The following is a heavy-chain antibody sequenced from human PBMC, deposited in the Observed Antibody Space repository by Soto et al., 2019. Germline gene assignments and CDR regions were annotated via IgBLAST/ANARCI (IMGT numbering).Heavy chain of an antibody. CDR1: GFNFGNYS. Sequence: EVRLLESWGGLVQPGGSLRLSCEASGFNFGNYSMTWVRQGPGRGLEWVSALSGSSFNTYYADDVKGRFTISRDNSKNTMYLEMNSLRVDDTAVYYCTTQFFLSSRKPPEDVWGQGTPVAVSS. CDR3: TTQFFLSSRKPPEDV. CDR2: LSGSSFNT. V-gene: IGHV3-23*01. J-gene: IGHJ6*02.